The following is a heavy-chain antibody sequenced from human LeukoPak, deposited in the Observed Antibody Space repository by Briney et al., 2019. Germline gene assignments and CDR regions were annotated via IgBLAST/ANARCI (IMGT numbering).Heavy chain of an antibody. CDR1: GFTFSSYA. CDR2: ISGSGGST. CDR3: ARVRFLEWPLDWFDP. V-gene: IGHV3-23*01. Sequence: GGSLRLSCAASGFTFSSYAVSWVRQAPGKGLEWVSAISGSGGSTYYADSVKGRFTISRDNSKNTLYLQMNSLRAEDTAVYYCARVRFLEWPLDWFDPWGQGTLVTVSS. D-gene: IGHD3-3*01. J-gene: IGHJ5*02.